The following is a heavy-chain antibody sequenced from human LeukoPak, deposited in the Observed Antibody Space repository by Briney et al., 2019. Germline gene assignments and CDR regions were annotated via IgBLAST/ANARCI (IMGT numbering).Heavy chain of an antibody. CDR1: GFTFSSYW. CDR3: ARVLRVCSSTSCYDMDV. D-gene: IGHD2-2*01. J-gene: IGHJ6*02. V-gene: IGHV3-74*01. CDR2: INSDGSST. Sequence: PGGSLRLSCAASGFTFSSYWMHWVRQAPGKGLVWVSRINSDGSSTSYADSVKGRFTISRDNAKNTLYLQMNSLRAEDTAVYYCARVLRVCSSTSCYDMDVWGQGTTVTVSS.